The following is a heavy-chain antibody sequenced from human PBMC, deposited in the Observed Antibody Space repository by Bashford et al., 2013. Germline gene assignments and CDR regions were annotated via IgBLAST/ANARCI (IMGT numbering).Heavy chain of an antibody. V-gene: IGHV1-69*13. D-gene: IGHD3-10*01. CDR1: GTTFSSYA. CDR2: ITPIFGTA. Sequence: SVKVSCKASGTTFSSYAFTWVRLAPGQGLEWMGGITPIFGTANYAQKFQGRVTITADESTSTAYMELSSLRSEDTAVYYCARDLYGSGSYYNGIYYYGMDVWGQGTTVTVSS. CDR3: ARDLYGSGSYYNGIYYYGMDV. J-gene: IGHJ6*02.